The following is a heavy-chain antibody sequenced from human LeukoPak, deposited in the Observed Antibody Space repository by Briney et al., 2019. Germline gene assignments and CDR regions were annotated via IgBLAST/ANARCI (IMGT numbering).Heavy chain of an antibody. CDR3: ASSYSSSWNYYYGMDV. V-gene: IGHV3-23*01. J-gene: IGHJ6*04. CDR1: GFTFSSYA. D-gene: IGHD6-13*01. CDR2: ISGSGGST. Sequence: QSGGSLRLSCAASGFTFSSYAMSWVRQAPGKGLEWVSAISGSGGSTYYADSVKGRFTISRDNSKNTLYLQMNSLRAEDTAVYYCASSYSSSWNYYYGMDVWGKGTTVTVSS.